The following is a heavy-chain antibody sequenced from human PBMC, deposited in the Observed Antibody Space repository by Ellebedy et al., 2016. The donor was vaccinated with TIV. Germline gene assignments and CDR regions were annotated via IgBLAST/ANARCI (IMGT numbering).Heavy chain of an antibody. V-gene: IGHV3-20*01. J-gene: IGHJ4*02. CDR3: AVDLGIAAAGTPAEGY. D-gene: IGHD6-13*01. CDR1: GFTFDDYG. Sequence: GESLKISXAASGFTFDDYGMSWVRQAPGKGLEWVSGINWNGGSTGYADSVKGRFTISRDNAKNSLYLQMNSLRAEDTALYHCAVDLGIAAAGTPAEGYWGQGTLVTVSS. CDR2: INWNGGST.